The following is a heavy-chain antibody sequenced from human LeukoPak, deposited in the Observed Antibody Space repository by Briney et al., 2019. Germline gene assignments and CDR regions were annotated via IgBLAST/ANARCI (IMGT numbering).Heavy chain of an antibody. CDR3: AREYTSGWYVVDY. V-gene: IGHV3-23*01. CDR1: GFTFASYA. D-gene: IGHD6-19*01. Sequence: PGGSLRLSCAASGFTFASYAMSWVRQAPGKGLQWVSAISDGGGSTYYADSVKGRFTISRDNSKNTLYLQMSGLRAEDTALYYRAREYTSGWYVVDYWGQGTLVTVSS. CDR2: ISDGGGST. J-gene: IGHJ4*02.